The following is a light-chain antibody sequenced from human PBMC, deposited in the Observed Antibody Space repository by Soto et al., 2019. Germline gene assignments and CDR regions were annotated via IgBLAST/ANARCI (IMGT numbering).Light chain of an antibody. J-gene: IGLJ2*01. V-gene: IGLV1-40*01. CDR1: SSNIGAGYD. Sequence: QSVLTQPPSVSGAPGQRVTISCTGSSSNIGAGYDVHWYQQLPGTAPKLLIYGNSNRPSGVPDRFSGSKSGTSASLAITGLQAEDEADYCCQSYDSSLSGYKVFGGGTKLTVL. CDR2: GNS. CDR3: QSYDSSLSGYKV.